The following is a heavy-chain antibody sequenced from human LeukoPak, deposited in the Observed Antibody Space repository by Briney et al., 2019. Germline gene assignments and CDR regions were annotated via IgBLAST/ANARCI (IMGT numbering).Heavy chain of an antibody. CDR1: GGSISSSSYY. V-gene: IGHV4-39*01. J-gene: IGHJ3*02. D-gene: IGHD6-19*01. Sequence: SETLSLTCTVSGGSISSSSYYWGWIRQPPGKGLEWIENIYYSGSTYYNPSLKSRVTISVDTSKNQFSLKLSSVTAADTAVYYCARFNGASGIAVAHDAFDIWGQGTMVTVSS. CDR2: IYYSGST. CDR3: ARFNGASGIAVAHDAFDI.